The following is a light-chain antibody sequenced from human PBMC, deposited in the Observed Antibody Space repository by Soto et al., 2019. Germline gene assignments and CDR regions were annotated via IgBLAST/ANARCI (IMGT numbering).Light chain of an antibody. Sequence: EIVFTQCPGTLSLSPGERATLSCRASQSVSNNYLAWYQQKPGQAPRLLIYGASNRATGIPDRFSGSGSGTDFTLTISSLEPEDFAVYYCQQRSNWLFGQGTRLEI. CDR3: QQRSNWL. CDR2: GAS. CDR1: QSVSNNY. J-gene: IGKJ5*01. V-gene: IGKV3D-20*02.